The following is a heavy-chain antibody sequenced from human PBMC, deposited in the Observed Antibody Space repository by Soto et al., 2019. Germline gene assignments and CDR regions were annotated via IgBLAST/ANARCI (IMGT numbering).Heavy chain of an antibody. V-gene: IGHV3-23*01. D-gene: IGHD3-22*01. Sequence: GGSLRLSCAASGFTFSSYAMTWVRQAPGKGLEWVSAISGSGGSTHYADSVKGRFTISRDNSKNTLYLQMNSLRAEDTAVYYCAKGTGYYDGSAYPNWGQGSLVTVSS. J-gene: IGHJ4*02. CDR1: GFTFSSYA. CDR3: AKGTGYYDGSAYPN. CDR2: ISGSGGST.